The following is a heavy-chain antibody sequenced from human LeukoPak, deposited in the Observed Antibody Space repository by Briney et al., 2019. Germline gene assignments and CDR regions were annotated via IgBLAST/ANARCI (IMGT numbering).Heavy chain of an antibody. D-gene: IGHD2-15*01. J-gene: IGHJ4*02. CDR3: ARDFYSTALYYFDY. V-gene: IGHV3-21*01. Sequence: GGSLRLSCAASGFTFSSYSMNWVRQAPGKGLEWVSFIRSSSNYIYYADSVKGRFTISRDNSKNTLYLQMNSLRAEDTAVYYCARDFYSTALYYFDYWGQGTLVTVSS. CDR2: IRSSSNYI. CDR1: GFTFSSYS.